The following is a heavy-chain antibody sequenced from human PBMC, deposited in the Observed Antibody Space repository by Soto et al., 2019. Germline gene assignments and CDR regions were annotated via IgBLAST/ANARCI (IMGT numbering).Heavy chain of an antibody. D-gene: IGHD2-15*01. CDR3: TTEDIVVVVAAAAVFDY. J-gene: IGHJ4*02. CDR2: IKSKTDGGTT. V-gene: IGHV3-15*01. Sequence: EVQLVESGGGLVKPGGSLRLSCAASGFTFSNAWMSWVRQAPGKGLEWVGRIKSKTDGGTTDYAAPVKGRFTISRDDSKNTLYLQMNSLKTEDTAVYYCTTEDIVVVVAAAAVFDYWGQGTLVTVSS. CDR1: GFTFSNAW.